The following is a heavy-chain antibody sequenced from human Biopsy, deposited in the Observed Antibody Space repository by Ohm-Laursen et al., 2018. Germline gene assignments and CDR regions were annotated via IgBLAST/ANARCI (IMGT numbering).Heavy chain of an antibody. V-gene: IGHV4-59*01. CDR2: IYYTGST. Sequence: SETLSLTCTVSRDSISNYYWTWIRQSPGKGLEWIGYIYYTGSTNYNPSLESRITISVDTSKNKFSLQLDSMTAADTAVYYCGRVWLWRGYGMDVWGQGTTVTVSS. D-gene: IGHD6-19*01. CDR1: RDSISNYY. J-gene: IGHJ6*02. CDR3: GRVWLWRGYGMDV.